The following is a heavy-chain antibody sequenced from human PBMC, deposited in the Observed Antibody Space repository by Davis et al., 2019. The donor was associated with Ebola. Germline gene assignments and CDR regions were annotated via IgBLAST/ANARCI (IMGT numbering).Heavy chain of an antibody. CDR2: IYPGDSDT. CDR1: GYTFTNYW. CDR3: ARLSTPNSNYPYYYMDV. D-gene: IGHD4-11*01. Sequence: PGGSLRLSCKGSGYTFTNYWIGWVRQMPGKGLEWMGIIYPGDSDTKYSPSFQGQVTMSADKSISTAYLQWSSLKASDTAMYYCARLSTPNSNYPYYYMDVWGKGTTVTVSS. V-gene: IGHV5-51*01. J-gene: IGHJ6*03.